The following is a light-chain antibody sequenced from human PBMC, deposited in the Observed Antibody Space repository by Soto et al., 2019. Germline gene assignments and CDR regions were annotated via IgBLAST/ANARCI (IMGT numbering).Light chain of an antibody. CDR2: DNN. CDR3: GTWDDTLGAGI. V-gene: IGLV1-51*01. CDR1: SSNIGNNY. J-gene: IGLJ2*01. Sequence: QSVLTQPPSVSAAPGQKVTISCSGGSSNIGNNYVSWYQHLPGTAPKLLIYDNNLRPSGIPDRFSGSKSGTSAILGISGLQTGDEADYYCGTWDDTLGAGIFGGGTKLTVL.